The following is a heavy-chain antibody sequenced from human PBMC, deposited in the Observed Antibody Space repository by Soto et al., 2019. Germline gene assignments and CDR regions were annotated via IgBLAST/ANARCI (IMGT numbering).Heavy chain of an antibody. CDR3: ARGVRGHYGKDV. D-gene: IGHD3-10*01. CDR2: INGDGTTT. J-gene: IGHJ6*02. CDR1: GFTFNNYW. V-gene: IGHV3-74*01. Sequence: EVQLVESGGGLVQPGGSLRLSCAASGFTFNNYWIHWVRQAPGKGPMWVSRINGDGTTTNYADSVKGRFAISRDNAKNTVYLQMYSLRAEDTALYYCARGVRGHYGKDVWGQGTTVTVSS.